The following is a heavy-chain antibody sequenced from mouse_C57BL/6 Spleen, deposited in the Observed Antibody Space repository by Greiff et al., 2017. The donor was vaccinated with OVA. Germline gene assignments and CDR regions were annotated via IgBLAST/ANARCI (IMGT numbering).Heavy chain of an antibody. CDR3: PRGAC. CDR1: GYTFTSYW. V-gene: IGHV1-69*01. Sequence: QVQLQQPGAELVMPGASVKLSCKASGYTFTSYWMHWVKQRPGQGLEWIGEIDPSDSSTNYNQKFKGKSTLTVDKSSSTAYMQLSSLTSEDSAFYYCPRGACRGEGGLGTVSA. J-gene: IGHJ3*01. CDR2: IDPSDSST.